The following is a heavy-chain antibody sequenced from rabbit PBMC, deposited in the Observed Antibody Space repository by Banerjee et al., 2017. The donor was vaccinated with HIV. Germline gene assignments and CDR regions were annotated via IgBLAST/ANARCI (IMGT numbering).Heavy chain of an antibody. CDR2: INTISGDT. CDR1: GFSFSNRYV. Sequence: QAQMEESGGDLVKPEGSLTLTCTAYGFSFSNRYVLCWVRQAPGKGLELISCINTISGDTVYATWAKGRFTISKASWTTVTLQMTSLTAADTASYFCARDLAGFIGWNFNLLGPCTLVTVS. J-gene: IGHJ4*01. CDR3: ARDLAGFIGWNFNL. D-gene: IGHD4-1*01. V-gene: IGHV1S45*01.